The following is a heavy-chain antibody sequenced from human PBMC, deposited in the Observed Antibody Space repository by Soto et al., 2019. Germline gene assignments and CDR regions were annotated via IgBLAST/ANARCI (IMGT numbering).Heavy chain of an antibody. J-gene: IGHJ4*02. CDR3: AREHLT. CDR1: GGSISSGGYY. Sequence: QVQLQESGPGLVKPSQTLSLTCTVSGGSISSGGYYWNWIRQHPGKGLEWIGYIYYSGSTYYNPSINSRVTISVDTSKNLSSLQLSSVTAANTTVYYFAREHLTWGQGTLVTVAS. V-gene: IGHV4-31*03. CDR2: IYYSGST.